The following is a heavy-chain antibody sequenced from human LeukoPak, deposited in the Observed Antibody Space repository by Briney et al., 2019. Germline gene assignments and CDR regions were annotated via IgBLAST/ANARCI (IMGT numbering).Heavy chain of an antibody. CDR3: ARDIRGVTTVTNYFDY. CDR1: GGTFSSYA. Sequence: GASVKVPCKASGGTFSSYAISWVRQAPGQGLEWMGGIIPIFGTANYAQKFQGRVTITADESTSTAYMELSSLRSEDTAVYYCARDIRGVTTVTNYFDYWGQGTLVTVSS. V-gene: IGHV1-69*13. CDR2: IIPIFGTA. D-gene: IGHD4-17*01. J-gene: IGHJ4*02.